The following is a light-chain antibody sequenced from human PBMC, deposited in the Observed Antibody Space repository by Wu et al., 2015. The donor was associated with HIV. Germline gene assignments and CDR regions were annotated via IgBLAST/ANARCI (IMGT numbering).Light chain of an antibody. J-gene: IGKJ1*01. CDR2: KAS. CDR1: QSISSW. Sequence: DIQMTQSPSTLSASVGDRVTITCRASQSISSWLAWYQQKPGKAPKLLIYKASSLESGVPSRFSGSGSGTEFTLSISRLEPEDFAVYYCQHYQTFGQGTKVEIK. V-gene: IGKV1-5*03. CDR3: QHYQT.